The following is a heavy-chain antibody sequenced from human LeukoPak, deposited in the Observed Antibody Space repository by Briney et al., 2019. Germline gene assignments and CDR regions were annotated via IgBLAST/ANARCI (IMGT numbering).Heavy chain of an antibody. J-gene: IGHJ4*02. CDR3: ARRRGDGYNSPFDY. V-gene: IGHV5-51*01. CDR2: IYPADSDT. D-gene: IGHD5-24*01. Sequence: GESLKISCKGSGYSFPYYRIVWVRQMPGQGLEWMGIIYPADSDTRYSPSFQGQVTISADKSINTAYLQWSTLKASDTATYYCARRRGDGYNSPFDYWGQGTLVTVPS. CDR1: GYSFPYYR.